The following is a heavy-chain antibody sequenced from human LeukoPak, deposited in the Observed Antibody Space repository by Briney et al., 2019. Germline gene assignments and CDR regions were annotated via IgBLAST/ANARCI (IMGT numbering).Heavy chain of an antibody. V-gene: IGHV3-30*02. CDR2: IRYDGSNK. D-gene: IGHD3-22*01. CDR1: GFTFSSYG. J-gene: IGHJ4*02. CDR3: AKARGSSGYYSDY. Sequence: PGGSLRLSCAASGFTFSSYGMHWVRQAPGKGLEWVAFIRYDGSNKYYADSVKGRFTISRDNSKNTLYLQMNSLRAEDTAVYYCAKARGSSGYYSDYWGQGTLVTVSS.